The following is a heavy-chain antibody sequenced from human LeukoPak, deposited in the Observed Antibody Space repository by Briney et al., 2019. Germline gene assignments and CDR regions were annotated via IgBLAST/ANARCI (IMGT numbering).Heavy chain of an antibody. CDR1: GFTFSSYS. V-gene: IGHV3-48*01. J-gene: IGHJ4*02. CDR3: ATHYDFWSGYFDY. CDR2: ISSSSSTI. Sequence: PGGSLRLSCAASGFTFSSYSMNWVRQAPGKGLEWVSYISSSSSTIYYADSVKGRFTISRDNSKNTLYLQMNSLRVEDTAVYYCATHYDFWSGYFDYWGQGTLVTVSS. D-gene: IGHD3-3*01.